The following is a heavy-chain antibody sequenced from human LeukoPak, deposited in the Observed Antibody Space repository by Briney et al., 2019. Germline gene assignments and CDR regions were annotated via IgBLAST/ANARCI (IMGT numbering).Heavy chain of an antibody. CDR3: ARASSGYGYGA. D-gene: IGHD5-18*01. CDR1: GGSVSSFY. Sequence: SETLSLTCTVSGGSVSSFYWSWIRQPPGKGLEWIGYIYYSGSTNYNPSLKSRVTISVDTSKNQFSLRLSSVTAADTAVYYCARASSGYGYGAWGQGTLVTVSS. CDR2: IYYSGST. V-gene: IGHV4-59*02. J-gene: IGHJ5*02.